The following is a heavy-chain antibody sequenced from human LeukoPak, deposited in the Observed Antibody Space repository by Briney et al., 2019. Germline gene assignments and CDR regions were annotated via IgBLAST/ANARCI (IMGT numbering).Heavy chain of an antibody. V-gene: IGHV1-18*01. D-gene: IGHD3-3*01. CDR2: ISGYNGNT. CDR1: GYTFSSYG. J-gene: IGHJ3*02. Sequence: ASVKVSCQASGYTFSSYGISWVRQAPGQGLEWMGWISGYNGNTNSAQKLQGRVSMTTDTSTSTAYVELRSLRSDDTAVYYCARDRSPDFWSGDYRDAFDIWGQGTMVTVSS. CDR3: ARDRSPDFWSGDYRDAFDI.